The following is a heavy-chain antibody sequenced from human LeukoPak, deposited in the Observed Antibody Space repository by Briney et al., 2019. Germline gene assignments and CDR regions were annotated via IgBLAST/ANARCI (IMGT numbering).Heavy chain of an antibody. V-gene: IGHV3-23*01. J-gene: IGHJ4*02. CDR3: AKDLRYDPY. D-gene: IGHD3-3*01. CDR2: ISGSGDSP. Sequence: GGSLRLSCAASGFTFSNYAMSWVRQAPGKGLEWVSTISGSGDSPYYADSVKGRFTISRDNSKNTLYLQMNSLRAEDTAVYYCAKDLRYDPYWGQGTLVTVSS. CDR1: GFTFSNYA.